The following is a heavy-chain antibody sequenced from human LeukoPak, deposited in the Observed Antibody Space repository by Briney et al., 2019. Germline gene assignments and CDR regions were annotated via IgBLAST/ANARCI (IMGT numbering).Heavy chain of an antibody. CDR1: GFTFDDYG. J-gene: IGHJ4*02. Sequence: GGSLRLSCAASGFTFDDYGMSWVRQAPGKGLVWISRINSDGSSTSYADSVKGRFTISRDNAKNTLYLQMSSLRAEDTAVYYCARDRGSYPYYFDDWGQGTLVIVSS. CDR3: ARDRGSYPYYFDD. D-gene: IGHD1-26*01. CDR2: INSDGSST. V-gene: IGHV3-74*01.